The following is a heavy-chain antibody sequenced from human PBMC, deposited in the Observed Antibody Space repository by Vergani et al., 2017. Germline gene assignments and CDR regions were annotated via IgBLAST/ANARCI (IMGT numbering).Heavy chain of an antibody. CDR1: GFTFSHYS. J-gene: IGHJ6*02. Sequence: EVQMVESGGGLVKPGGSLRLSCVASGFTFSHYSMNWVRQAPGKGLEWVSSISGNNDDVYYADSVKGRFTISRDNAKNSLYLDMSSLRAEDTAVYYCARDMSGSYLYYYYGMDVWGQGTTVTVSS. V-gene: IGHV3-21*01. CDR3: ARDMSGSYLYYYYGMDV. CDR2: ISGNNDDV. D-gene: IGHD1-26*01.